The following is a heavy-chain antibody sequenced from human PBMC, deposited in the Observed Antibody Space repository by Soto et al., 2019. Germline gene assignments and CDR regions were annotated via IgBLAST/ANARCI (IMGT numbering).Heavy chain of an antibody. CDR3: ARVGGWLKTNWFDS. D-gene: IGHD5-12*01. CDR1: GGPFGGIL. V-gene: IGHV1-69*12. J-gene: IGHJ5*01. CDR2: FIPIFGTA. Sequence: QIQLWQSGAGGRRPGPSGKVSCRVLGGPFGGILLSGVGRAPGQGLEGMGGFIPIFGTANYAQKFQGRVTITADESTSTAYMELSSLRSEDTAVYYCARVGGWLKTNWFDSWGQGTLVTVSS.